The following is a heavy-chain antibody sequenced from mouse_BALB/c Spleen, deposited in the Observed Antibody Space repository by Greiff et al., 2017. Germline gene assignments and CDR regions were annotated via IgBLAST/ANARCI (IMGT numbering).Heavy chain of an antibody. CDR1: GFSFTSFG. V-gene: IGHV2-2*02. J-gene: IGHJ3*01. CDR3: ARNPLFAY. CDR2: IWSGGST. Sequence: VLLVESGPGLVQPSQSLSITCTVSGFSFTSFGVHWVRQSPGKGLEWLGVIWSGGSTDYNAAFISRLSISKDNSKSQVFFKMNSLQANDTAIYYCARNPLFAYWGQGTLVTVSA.